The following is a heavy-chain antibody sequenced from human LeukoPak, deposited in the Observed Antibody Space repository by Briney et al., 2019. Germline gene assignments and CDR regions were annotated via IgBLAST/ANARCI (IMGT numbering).Heavy chain of an antibody. Sequence: ASAKVSCKASGYTFTGYYMHWVRQAPGQGLEWMGWINPNSGGTNYAQKFQGRVTMTRDTSISTAYMELSRLRSDDTAVYYCARARAEYYYDSSGYYLPDYWGQGTLVTVSS. J-gene: IGHJ4*02. CDR3: ARARAEYYYDSSGYYLPDY. CDR1: GYTFTGYY. D-gene: IGHD3-22*01. V-gene: IGHV1-2*02. CDR2: INPNSGGT.